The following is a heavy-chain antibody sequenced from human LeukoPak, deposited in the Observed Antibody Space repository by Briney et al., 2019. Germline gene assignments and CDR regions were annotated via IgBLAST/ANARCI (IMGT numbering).Heavy chain of an antibody. D-gene: IGHD3-22*01. CDR3: ARDRATSYYYDSSGYYFWWNLHPPYYYYMDV. CDR1: GYTFTSYG. CDR2: ISAYNGNT. J-gene: IGHJ6*03. V-gene: IGHV1-18*01. Sequence: ASVKVSCKASGYTFTSYGISWVRQAPGQGLEWMGWISAYNGNTNYAQKLQGRVTMTTDTSTSTAYMELRSLRSDDTAVYYCARDRATSYYYDSSGYYFWWNLHPPYYYYMDVWGKGTTVTISS.